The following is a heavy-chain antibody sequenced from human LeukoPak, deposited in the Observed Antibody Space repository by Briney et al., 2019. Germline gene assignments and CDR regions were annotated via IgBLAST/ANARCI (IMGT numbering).Heavy chain of an antibody. CDR3: AKDARAYYDSGSPVDY. CDR2: IYSGGST. Sequence: GGSLRLSCAASGFTVNNNYMSWVRQAPGKGLEWVSVIYSGGSTYYADSVKGRFTISRDNSKNTLYLQMNSLRAEDTAVYYCAKDARAYYDSGSPVDYWGQGTLVTVSS. CDR1: GFTVNNNY. D-gene: IGHD3-10*01. V-gene: IGHV3-53*05. J-gene: IGHJ4*02.